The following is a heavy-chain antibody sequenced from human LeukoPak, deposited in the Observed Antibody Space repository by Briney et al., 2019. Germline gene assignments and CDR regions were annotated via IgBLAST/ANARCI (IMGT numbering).Heavy chain of an antibody. V-gene: IGHV4-39*07. J-gene: IGHJ5*02. CDR1: GGSISSSSYY. CDR3: ARDHKYYDILTGYYSGSNWFDP. Sequence: PSETLSLTCTVSGGSISSSSYYWGWIRQPPGKGLEWIGSIYYSGSTYYNPSLKSRVTISVDTSKNQFSLKLSSVTAADTAVYYCARDHKYYDILTGYYSGSNWFDPWGQGTLVTVSS. D-gene: IGHD3-9*01. CDR2: IYYSGST.